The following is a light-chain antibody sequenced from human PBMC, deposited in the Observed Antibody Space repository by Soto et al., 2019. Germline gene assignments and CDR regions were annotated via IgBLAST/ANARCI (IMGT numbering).Light chain of an antibody. CDR2: DVS. CDR1: GSDY. CDR3: FSYKASSVL. Sequence: QSALTQPASVSGSPGQSITISCTGTGSDYVAWYQQPPGKAPILIIHDVSYRPSGVPNRCSGSKSGNTASLTISVLQAEDEAHYYCFSYKASSVLFGGGTKLTVL. J-gene: IGLJ2*01. V-gene: IGLV2-14*03.